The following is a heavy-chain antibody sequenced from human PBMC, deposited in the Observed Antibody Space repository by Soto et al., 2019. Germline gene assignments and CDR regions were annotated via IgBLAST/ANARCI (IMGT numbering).Heavy chain of an antibody. Sequence: SETLYLTCTVSGGSVSSGSYYWSWIRQPPGKGLEWIGYIYYSGSANYNPSLKSRVTISVDTAKNQFSLKLSSVTAAETAVYYFARGPPPGVGAINRGQGTLVPVSS. CDR3: ARGPPPGVGAIN. J-gene: IGHJ4*02. CDR2: IYYSGSA. CDR1: GGSVSSGSYY. D-gene: IGHD1-26*01. V-gene: IGHV4-61*01.